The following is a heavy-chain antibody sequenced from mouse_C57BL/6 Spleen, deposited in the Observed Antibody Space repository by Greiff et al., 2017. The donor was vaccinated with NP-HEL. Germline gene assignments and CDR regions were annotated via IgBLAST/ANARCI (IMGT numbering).Heavy chain of an antibody. CDR3: ARSGGNLVSYAMDY. Sequence: QVQLKESGAELARPGASVKLSCKASGYTFTSYGISWVKQRTGQGLEWIGEIYPRSGNTYYNEKFKGKATLTADKSSSTAYMELRSLTSEDSAVYFCARSGGNLVSYAMDYWGQGTSVTVSS. D-gene: IGHD2-1*01. CDR1: GYTFTSYG. V-gene: IGHV1-81*01. J-gene: IGHJ4*01. CDR2: IYPRSGNT.